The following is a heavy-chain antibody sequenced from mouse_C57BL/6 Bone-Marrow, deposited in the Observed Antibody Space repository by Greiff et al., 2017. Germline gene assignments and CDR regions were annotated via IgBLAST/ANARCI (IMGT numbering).Heavy chain of an antibody. V-gene: IGHV3-6*01. Sequence: EVQRVESGPGLVKPSQSLSLTCSVTGYSITSGYYWNWIRQFPGNKLEWMGYISYDGSNNYNPSLKNRISITRDTSKNQFFLKLNSVTTEDTATYYCARDGLRGAMDYWGQGTSVTVSS. CDR3: ARDGLRGAMDY. J-gene: IGHJ4*01. CDR1: GYSITSGYY. CDR2: ISYDGSN. D-gene: IGHD3-2*02.